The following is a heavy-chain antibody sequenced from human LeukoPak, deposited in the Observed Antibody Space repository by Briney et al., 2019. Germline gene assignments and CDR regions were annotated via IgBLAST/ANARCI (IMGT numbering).Heavy chain of an antibody. Sequence: QSGGSLRLSCAASGFTFDDYAMHWVRQAPGKGLEWVSGISWNSGSIGYADSVKGRFTISRDNAKNSLYLQMNGLRAEDTALYYCAKDIATGNRPYYFDYWGQGTLVTVSS. CDR2: ISWNSGSI. J-gene: IGHJ4*02. CDR1: GFTFDDYA. D-gene: IGHD1-14*01. V-gene: IGHV3-9*01. CDR3: AKDIATGNRPYYFDY.